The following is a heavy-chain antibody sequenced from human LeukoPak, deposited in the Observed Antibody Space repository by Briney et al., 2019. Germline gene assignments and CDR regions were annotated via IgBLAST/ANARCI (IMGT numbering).Heavy chain of an antibody. J-gene: IGHJ1*01. D-gene: IGHD3-22*01. CDR2: ISSSSSYI. CDR1: GFTFSSYS. V-gene: IGHV3-21*01. Sequence: GGSLRLSCAASGFTFSSYSMNWVRQAPGKGLEWVSSISSSSSYIYYADSVKGRFTISRDNAKNSLYLQMNSLRAEDTAVYYCARESRYYYDSSGKTTEYFQHWGQGTLVTVSS. CDR3: ARESRYYYDSSGKTTEYFQH.